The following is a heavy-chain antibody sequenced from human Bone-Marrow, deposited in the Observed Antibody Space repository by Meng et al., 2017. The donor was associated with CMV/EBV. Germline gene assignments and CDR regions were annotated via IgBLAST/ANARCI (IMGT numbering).Heavy chain of an antibody. Sequence: ASVKVSCKASGYTFTTYDINWIRQAPGQGLEWMAWINPNTGDSGYAQKFQGRLAITRDTSISTVYMELGSLRSDDTAVYYCARDPGNYGIVWGQGTLVTVSS. CDR1: GYTFTTYD. D-gene: IGHD1-7*01. J-gene: IGHJ4*02. CDR3: ARDPGNYGIV. CDR2: INPNTGDS. V-gene: IGHV1-8*03.